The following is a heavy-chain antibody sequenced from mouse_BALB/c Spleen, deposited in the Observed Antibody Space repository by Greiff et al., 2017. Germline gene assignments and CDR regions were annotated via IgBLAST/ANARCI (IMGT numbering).Heavy chain of an antibody. CDR3: ARDEGGNFYYYAMDY. J-gene: IGHJ4*01. V-gene: IGHV2-9*02. CDR1: GFSLTSYG. D-gene: IGHD2-1*01. CDR2: IWAGGST. Sequence: QVQLKESGPGLVAPSQSLSITCTVSGFSLTSYGVHWVRQPPGKGLEWLGVIWAGGSTNYNSALMSRLSISKDNSKSQVFLKMNSLQTDDTAMYYCARDEGGNFYYYAMDYWGQGTSVTVSS.